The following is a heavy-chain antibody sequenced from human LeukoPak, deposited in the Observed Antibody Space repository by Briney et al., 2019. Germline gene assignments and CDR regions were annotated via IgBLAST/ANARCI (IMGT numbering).Heavy chain of an antibody. V-gene: IGHV3-48*03. CDR1: GFTFSSYE. CDR3: AGDGAAEYYGSGSYLDY. Sequence: GGSLRLSCAASGFTFSSYEMNWVRQAPGKGLEWVSYISSSGSTIYYADSVKGRFTISRDNAKNSLYLQMNSLRAEDTAVYYCAGDGAAEYYGSGSYLDYRGQGTLVTVSS. J-gene: IGHJ4*02. CDR2: ISSSGSTI. D-gene: IGHD3-10*01.